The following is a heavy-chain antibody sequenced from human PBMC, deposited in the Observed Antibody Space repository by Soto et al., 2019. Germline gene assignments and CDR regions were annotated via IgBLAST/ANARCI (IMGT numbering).Heavy chain of an antibody. D-gene: IGHD5-12*01. CDR2: INSDGTTT. Sequence: EVQLVESGGGLVQPGGSLRLSCAASGFTFTSNWMHWVRQAPGKGLVWVSRINSDGTTTTYADSVKGRFTISRDNAKNTLYLQVNSLGGEDTAVYYCTRGGATGAWIYYFENWGQGTLVTVSS. CDR3: TRGGATGAWIYYFEN. V-gene: IGHV3-74*01. CDR1: GFTFTSNW. J-gene: IGHJ4*02.